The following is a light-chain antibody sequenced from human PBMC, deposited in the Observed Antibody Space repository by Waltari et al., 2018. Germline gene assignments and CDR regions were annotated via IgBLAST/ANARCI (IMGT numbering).Light chain of an antibody. J-gene: IGLJ3*02. CDR3: QSYDTTLSVV. Sequence: QSVLTQPPSVSGAPGQKVTISCTGSGSNIGAGYDVHWYQQLPRAAPKLLIYGTSSRPLGVPDRFLGSTSGTSAPLAITGLQAEDEADYYCQSYDTTLSVVFGGGTKLTVL. V-gene: IGLV1-40*01. CDR2: GTS. CDR1: GSNIGAGYD.